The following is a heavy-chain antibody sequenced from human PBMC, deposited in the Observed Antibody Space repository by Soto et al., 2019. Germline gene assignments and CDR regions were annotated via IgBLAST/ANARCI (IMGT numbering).Heavy chain of an antibody. CDR2: IYHIGVT. V-gene: IGHV4-4*02. J-gene: IGHJ4*02. CDR1: GGSINSSNW. D-gene: IGHD6-13*01. Sequence: SETLSLTCAVSGGSINSSNWWSWVRRPPGKGLEWIGEIYHIGVTNCSPSLKSRVTISLDKSKNHFSLRLSSVTAADTAVYYCARGWWYSRVWYYFDYWGQGNMVPVSA. CDR3: ARGWWYSRVWYYFDY.